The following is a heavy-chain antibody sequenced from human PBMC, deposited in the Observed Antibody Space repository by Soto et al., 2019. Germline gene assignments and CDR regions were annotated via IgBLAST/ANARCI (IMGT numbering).Heavy chain of an antibody. Sequence: GGSLGLSCAASGFTFSSYAVSWVRQAPGKGLEWVSAFSGSGGSTYYADSVKGRFTISRDNSKNTLYLQMNSLRAEDTAVYYCAKVRGYDILTGSFDYWGQGTLVTVSS. D-gene: IGHD3-9*01. J-gene: IGHJ4*02. CDR3: AKVRGYDILTGSFDY. V-gene: IGHV3-23*01. CDR2: FSGSGGST. CDR1: GFTFSSYA.